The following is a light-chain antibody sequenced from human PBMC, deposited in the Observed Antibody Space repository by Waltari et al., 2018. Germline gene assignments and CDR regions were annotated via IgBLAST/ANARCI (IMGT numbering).Light chain of an antibody. Sequence: EIVLTQSPGSLSSSPGERVTLSGRASQSVSRALAWYQQKPGQAPRLLIFGASNRATGMPDRFSGSGSETDFSLTISRLEHEDFAVYYCQRYVRLPATFGRGTKVEIK. J-gene: IGKJ1*01. V-gene: IGKV3-20*01. CDR2: GAS. CDR1: QSVSRA. CDR3: QRYVRLPAT.